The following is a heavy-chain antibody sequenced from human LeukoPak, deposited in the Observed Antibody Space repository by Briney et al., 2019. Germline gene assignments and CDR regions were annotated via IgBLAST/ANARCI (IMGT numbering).Heavy chain of an antibody. D-gene: IGHD6-19*01. CDR1: GGSISSGDYY. CDR3: ASIAVAGTDAFDI. CDR2: IYYSGST. Sequence: KPSQTLSLTCTVSGGSISSGDYYWSWIRQPPGKGLEWIGYIYYSGSTYYNPSLKSRVTISVDTSKNQFSLKLSSVTAADTAVYYCASIAVAGTDAFDIWGQGTMVTVSS. V-gene: IGHV4-30-4*01. J-gene: IGHJ3*02.